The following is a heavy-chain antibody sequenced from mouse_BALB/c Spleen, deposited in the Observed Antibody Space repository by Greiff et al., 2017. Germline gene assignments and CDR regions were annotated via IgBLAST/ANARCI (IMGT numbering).Heavy chain of an antibody. Sequence: EVQLQQSGPELVKPGASVKMSCKASGYTFTSYVMHWVKQKPGQGLEWIGYINPSSGYTNYNQKFKDKATLTADKSSSTAYMQLSSLTSEDSAVYYCARWRGNYGSWFAYWGQGTLVTVSA. CDR2: INPSSGYT. CDR3: ARWRGNYGSWFAY. D-gene: IGHD2-1*01. J-gene: IGHJ3*01. V-gene: IGHV1-14*01. CDR1: GYTFTSYV.